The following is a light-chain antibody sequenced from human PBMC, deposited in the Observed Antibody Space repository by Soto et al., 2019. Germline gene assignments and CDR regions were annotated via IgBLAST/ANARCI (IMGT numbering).Light chain of an antibody. CDR1: QGISSF. CDR2: AAS. J-gene: IGKJ5*01. V-gene: IGKV1-9*01. CDR3: QQLNSYPIT. Sequence: DIKMSQSPSTLSATVGDSVTITCRASQGISSFLAWYQQKPGKAPKLLIYAASTLQSGVPSRFSGSGSGTDFTLTISSLQPEDFATYFCQQLNSYPITFGQGTRLEIK.